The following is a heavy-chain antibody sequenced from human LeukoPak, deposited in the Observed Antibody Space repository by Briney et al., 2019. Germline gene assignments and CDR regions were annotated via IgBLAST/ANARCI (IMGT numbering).Heavy chain of an antibody. V-gene: IGHV1-2*02. CDR3: ARDVYSGSYYGAFDI. J-gene: IGHJ3*02. Sequence: GASVKVSCKASGYTFTGYYMHWVRQAPGQGLEWMGWINPNSGGTNYAQKFQGRVTMTRDTSISTAYMEPSRLRSDDTAVYYCARDVYSGSYYGAFDIWGQGTMVTVSS. CDR2: INPNSGGT. CDR1: GYTFTGYY. D-gene: IGHD1-26*01.